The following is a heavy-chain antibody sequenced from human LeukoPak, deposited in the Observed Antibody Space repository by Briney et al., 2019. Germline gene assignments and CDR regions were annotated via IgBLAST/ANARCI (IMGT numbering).Heavy chain of an antibody. CDR2: IKGDGIST. V-gene: IGHV3-74*01. CDR1: GFDFSSNW. Sequence: GGSLRLSCAASGFDFSSNWMHWVRHAPGQGLVWVSRIKGDGISTNYADSVKGRFTISRDNAKNTLYLQMNSLRVEDTAVYYCAGGPQAARLSYWGQGTLVTVPS. CDR3: AGGPQAARLSY. J-gene: IGHJ4*02. D-gene: IGHD6-6*01.